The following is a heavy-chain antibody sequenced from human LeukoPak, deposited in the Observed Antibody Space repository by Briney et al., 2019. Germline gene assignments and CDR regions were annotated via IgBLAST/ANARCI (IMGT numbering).Heavy chain of an antibody. J-gene: IGHJ6*03. Sequence: ASVKVSCKASGGTFSSYAISWGRQAPGQGGEWRGGIIPIFGTANYAQKFQGRLTITADKSPSTAYMALSRLRSDDTAVYYCARVLNYSSSYYYYLDVWGKGTTVTVSS. D-gene: IGHD6-13*01. CDR3: ARVLNYSSSYYYYLDV. CDR2: IIPIFGTA. CDR1: GGTFSSYA. V-gene: IGHV1-69*06.